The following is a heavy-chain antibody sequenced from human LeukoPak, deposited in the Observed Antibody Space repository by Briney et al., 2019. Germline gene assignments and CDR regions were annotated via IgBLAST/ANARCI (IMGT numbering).Heavy chain of an antibody. CDR1: GFSFSQYA. D-gene: IGHD3-9*01. Sequence: GKSLRLSCAASGFSFSQYAIHWVRQAPGKGLEWVAIISYDGSNKSYGNSVKGRFTVSRDNPKNTLYLEMNSLTSEDTAMYYCVRDSHYDFVTGYRVHWLDPWGQGTLVTVSS. J-gene: IGHJ5*02. CDR3: VRDSHYDFVTGYRVHWLDP. CDR2: ISYDGSNK. V-gene: IGHV3-30-3*01.